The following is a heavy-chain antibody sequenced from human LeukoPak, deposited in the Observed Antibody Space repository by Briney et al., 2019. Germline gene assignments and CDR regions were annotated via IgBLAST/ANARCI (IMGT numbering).Heavy chain of an antibody. D-gene: IGHD3-10*01. CDR1: GFAFSTYA. Sequence: GGSLRLSCAASGFAFSTYAMSWVRQAPGKGLEWVSGISWNSGSIGYADSVKGRFTISRDNAKNSLYLQMNSLRAEDTALYYCAKDIVYYYGSGSRAFDIWGQGTMVTVSS. J-gene: IGHJ3*02. CDR3: AKDIVYYYGSGSRAFDI. CDR2: ISWNSGSI. V-gene: IGHV3-9*01.